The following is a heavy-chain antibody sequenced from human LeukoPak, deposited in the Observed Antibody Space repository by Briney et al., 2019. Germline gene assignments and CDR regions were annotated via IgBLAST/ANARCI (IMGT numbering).Heavy chain of an antibody. CDR3: AKGGRSGTYYTRFDH. J-gene: IGHJ4*02. Sequence: GGSLRLSCAASGFTFDDYAMHWVRHAPGKGMEWVSLISGDGGNIHYADSVKGRFTISRDNSKNSLCLQMNSLRTEDTALYYCAKGGRSGTYYTRFDHWGQGTLVAVSS. D-gene: IGHD3-10*01. V-gene: IGHV3-43*02. CDR1: GFTFDDYA. CDR2: ISGDGGNI.